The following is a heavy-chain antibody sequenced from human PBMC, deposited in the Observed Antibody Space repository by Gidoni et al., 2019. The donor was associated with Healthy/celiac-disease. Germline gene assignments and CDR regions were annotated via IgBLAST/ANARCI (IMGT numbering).Heavy chain of an antibody. D-gene: IGHD3-16*02. CDR1: GGSISSGGYY. CDR2: IYYSGST. V-gene: IGHV4-31*03. J-gene: IGHJ4*02. CDR3: ARAPALYDYVWGSYRSAFDY. Sequence: QVQLQESGPGLVKPSQTLSFTCTVAGGSISSGGYYWSWIRQHPGKGLEWIGYIYYSGSTYYNPSLKSRFTISVDTSKNQFSLKLSSVTAADTAVYYCARAPALYDYVWGSYRSAFDYWGQGTLVTVSS.